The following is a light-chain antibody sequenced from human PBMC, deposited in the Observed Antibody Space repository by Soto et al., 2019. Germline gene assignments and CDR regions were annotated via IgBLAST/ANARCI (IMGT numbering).Light chain of an antibody. V-gene: IGKV1-5*03. CDR2: NAS. CDR1: QTISSC. J-gene: IGKJ1*01. Sequence: DIQMTQSPSTLSGSVGDRVTITCRASQTISSCLAWYQQKPGKAPKLLIYNASTLKSGVPSRFSGSGSGTEFTLTISSLQPEDFATYYCQQYNSYSLSFGRGTKVEIK. CDR3: QQYNSYSLS.